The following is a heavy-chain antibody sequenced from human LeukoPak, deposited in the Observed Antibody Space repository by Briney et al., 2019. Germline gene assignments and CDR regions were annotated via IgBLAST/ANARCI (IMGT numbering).Heavy chain of an antibody. CDR1: GFTFDDYG. D-gene: IGHD3-22*01. CDR2: INWNGGST. V-gene: IGHV3-20*04. J-gene: IGHJ6*02. Sequence: GGSLRLSCAASGFTFDDYGMSWVRQAPGKGLEWVSGINWNGGSTGYADSVKGRFTISRDNAKNSLYLQINSLRAEDTAVYYCARAYYYDSSGYIADYYYYGMDVWGQGTTVTVSS. CDR3: ARAYYYDSSGYIADYYYYGMDV.